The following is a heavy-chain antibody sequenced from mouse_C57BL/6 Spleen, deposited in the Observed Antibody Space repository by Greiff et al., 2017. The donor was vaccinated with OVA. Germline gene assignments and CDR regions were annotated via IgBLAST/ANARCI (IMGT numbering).Heavy chain of an antibody. V-gene: IGHV7-3*01. CDR2: ISNKANGYTT. D-gene: IGHD1-1*01. CDR3: ARYDYDYAMDY. J-gene: IGHJ4*01. CDR1: GFTFTDYY. Sequence: EVKLVESGGGLVQPGGSLSLSCAASGFTFTDYYMSWVRQPPGKALEWLGFISNKANGYTTEYSAYVKGRFTISIDKSQSILYLQMNALRAEDSATYYCARYDYDYAMDYWGQGTSVTVSS.